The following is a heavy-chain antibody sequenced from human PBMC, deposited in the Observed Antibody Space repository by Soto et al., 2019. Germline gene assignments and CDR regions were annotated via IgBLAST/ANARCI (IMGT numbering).Heavy chain of an antibody. CDR2: ISSSTGTI. J-gene: IGHJ6*02. CDR3: ARGGQDYYYGMDV. D-gene: IGHD3-16*01. V-gene: IGHV3-11*01. Sequence: PGGSLGLSCAASGFTFSDYYMSWIRQAPGKGLEWVSYISSSTGTIYYADSVKGRFTISRDNAKNSLYLQMTSLRAEDTAVYYCARGGQDYYYGMDVWGQGTTVTVSS. CDR1: GFTFSDYY.